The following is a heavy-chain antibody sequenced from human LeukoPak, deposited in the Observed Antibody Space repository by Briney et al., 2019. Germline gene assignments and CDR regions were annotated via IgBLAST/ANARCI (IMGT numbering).Heavy chain of an antibody. D-gene: IGHD3-9*01. CDR2: VSSYNGNT. CDR1: GYTFIGYG. J-gene: IGHJ4*02. V-gene: IGHV1-18*01. Sequence: ASVTVSCTASGYTFIGYGITWVRQAPGQGLEWMGWVSSYNGNTDFAQMFQGRIFITTEISTTTVYMELRSLRSDDTAVYYCARGHPHYDLFHAFDHWGQGTLVTVSS. CDR3: ARGHPHYDLFHAFDH.